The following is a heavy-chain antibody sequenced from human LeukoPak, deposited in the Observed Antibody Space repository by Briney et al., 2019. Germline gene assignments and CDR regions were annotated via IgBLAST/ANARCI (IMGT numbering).Heavy chain of an antibody. J-gene: IGHJ4*02. CDR1: GFNLNCYA. CDR3: AKEYTPSSPLGELDS. Sequence: GGSLRLSCAVSGFNLNCYAMHWVRQAPGKGLEWVAVIRHDEANSFYADSVQGRFTISRDTSKKLLYLQMNSLRVEDTAVYYCAKEYTPSSPLGELDSWGQGTLVTVSS. CDR2: IRHDEANS. V-gene: IGHV3-30*02. D-gene: IGHD6-6*01.